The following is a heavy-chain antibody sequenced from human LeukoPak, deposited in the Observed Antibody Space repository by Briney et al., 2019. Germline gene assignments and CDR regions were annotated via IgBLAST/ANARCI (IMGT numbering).Heavy chain of an antibody. CDR2: INHSGST. CDR3: ARASPSWVFDY. J-gene: IGHJ4*02. V-gene: IGHV4-34*01. CDR1: GGSFSGYY. D-gene: IGHD7-27*01. Sequence: PSETLSLTCAVYGGSFSGYYWSWIRQPPGKGLEWIGEINHSGSTNYNPSLKSRVTISVDTSKNQFSLKLSSVTAADTAVYYCARASPSWVFDYWGQGTLVTVSS.